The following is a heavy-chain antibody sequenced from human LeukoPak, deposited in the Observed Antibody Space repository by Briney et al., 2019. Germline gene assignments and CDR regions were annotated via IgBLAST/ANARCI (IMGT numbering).Heavy chain of an antibody. J-gene: IGHJ4*02. Sequence: GGSLTLSCAATGFTFSNFSMHWVRQAPGKGLEWVAFVSYDGSYKYYADSVKGRFTISRDNSKNTLYLKMNSLRAEDTAVYYCARAPGYGAAYYFDYWGQGTLVTVSS. CDR2: VSYDGSYK. CDR3: ARAPGYGAAYYFDY. D-gene: IGHD1-1*01. V-gene: IGHV3-30*04. CDR1: GFTFSNFS.